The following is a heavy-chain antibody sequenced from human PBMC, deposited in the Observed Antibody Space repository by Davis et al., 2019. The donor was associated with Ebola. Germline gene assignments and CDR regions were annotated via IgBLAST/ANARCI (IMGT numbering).Heavy chain of an antibody. CDR1: GYRFMSFG. V-gene: IGHV1-18*01. J-gene: IGHJ4*02. D-gene: IGHD5-18*01. CDR2: INAENGNT. CDR3: ARRGIQLWLHPDY. Sequence: AASVKVSCKASGYRFMSFGISWVRQAPGQGLEWMGWINAENGNTNYAQKLQGRVTMTTDTSTSTAYMELRSLRSDDTAVYYCARRGIQLWLHPDYWGQGTLVTVSS.